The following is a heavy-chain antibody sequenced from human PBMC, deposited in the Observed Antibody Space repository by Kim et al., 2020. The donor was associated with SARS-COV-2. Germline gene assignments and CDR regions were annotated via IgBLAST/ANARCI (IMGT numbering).Heavy chain of an antibody. CDR3: ARDPSADPYDSSGYYSGLDAFDI. J-gene: IGHJ3*02. CDR1: GFTFSDYY. D-gene: IGHD3-22*01. CDR2: ISSSSYT. Sequence: GGSLRLSCAASGFTFSDYYMSWIRQAPGKGLEWVSYISSSSYTNYADSVKGRFTISRDNAKNSLYLQMNSLRAEDTAVYYCARDPSADPYDSSGYYSGLDAFDIWGQGTMVTVSS. V-gene: IGHV3-11*05.